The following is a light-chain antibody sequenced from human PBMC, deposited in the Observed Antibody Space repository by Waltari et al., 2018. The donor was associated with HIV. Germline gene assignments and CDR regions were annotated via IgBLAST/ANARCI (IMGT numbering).Light chain of an antibody. CDR1: QSVSSSY. Sequence: EIVLTQSPGTLSLSPGERATLSCRASQSVSSSYLAWYQQTPGQAPRLLIYGASSRATGIPDRFSGSGSGTDFTLTISRLEPEDFAVYYCQQYAGSPGTFGQGTKVEIK. CDR3: QQYAGSPGT. J-gene: IGKJ1*01. V-gene: IGKV3-20*01. CDR2: GAS.